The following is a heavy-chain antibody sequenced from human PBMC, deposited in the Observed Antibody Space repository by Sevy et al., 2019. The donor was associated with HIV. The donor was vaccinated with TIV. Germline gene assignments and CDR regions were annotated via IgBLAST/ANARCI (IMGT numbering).Heavy chain of an antibody. CDR3: ARYNFWSGHYDYFDY. CDR1: GGSISSHY. D-gene: IGHD3-3*01. J-gene: IGHJ4*02. Sequence: SETLSLTCSVSGGSISSHYWSWIRQPAGGGLEWIGRIDTSGGTNYNPSLKTRVTLSVDTSKNQFSLRLRSVTAADTAVYYCARYNFWSGHYDYFDYWGPGALVTVSS. V-gene: IGHV4-4*07. CDR2: IDTSGGT.